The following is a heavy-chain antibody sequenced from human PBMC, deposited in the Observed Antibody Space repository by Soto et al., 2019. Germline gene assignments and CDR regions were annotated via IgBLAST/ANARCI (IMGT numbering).Heavy chain of an antibody. CDR1: GGSISSGDYY. J-gene: IGHJ4*02. V-gene: IGHV4-30-4*01. CDR2: IYYSGST. D-gene: IGHD2-15*01. Sequence: QVQLQESGPGLVKPSQTLSLTCTVSGGSISSGDYYWSWIRQPPGKGLEWIGYIYYSGSTYYNPSLNRRVTISVDTSKNQFSLKLSSVTAADTAVYYCARGVVAATVPFDFWGQGTLVTVSS. CDR3: ARGVVAATVPFDF.